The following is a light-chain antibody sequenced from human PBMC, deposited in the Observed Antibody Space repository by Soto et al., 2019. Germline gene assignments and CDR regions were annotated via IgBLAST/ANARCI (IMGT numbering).Light chain of an antibody. V-gene: IGKV1-5*03. CDR1: QSISSW. Sequence: DIQMTQSPSTLSASVGDRVTITCRASQSISSWLAWYQQKPGKAPKLLSFKASLLHTRVPLRFSGSGSGAEFTLTISSLQPDDVGTYYCQQYASYSSTTFGGGTKVEI. J-gene: IGKJ4*01. CDR3: QQYASYSSTT. CDR2: KAS.